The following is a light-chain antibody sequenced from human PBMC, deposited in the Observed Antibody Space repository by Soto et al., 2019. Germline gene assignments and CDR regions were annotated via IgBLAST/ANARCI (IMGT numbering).Light chain of an antibody. CDR1: SNDVGTYNF. J-gene: IGLJ2*01. Sequence: QSALTQPASVSGSPGQSITISCTGTSNDVGTYNFVSWYQQHPGKAPKLMIYEVSDRPSGVSNRFSGSKSGNTASLTISGLQSEDEADYYCSSYTTNNTVGFGGGTTLTVL. V-gene: IGLV2-14*01. CDR2: EVS. CDR3: SSYTTNNTVG.